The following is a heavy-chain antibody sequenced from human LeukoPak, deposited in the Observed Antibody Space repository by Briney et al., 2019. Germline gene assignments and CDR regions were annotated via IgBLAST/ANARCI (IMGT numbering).Heavy chain of an antibody. J-gene: IGHJ3*02. V-gene: IGHV3-30*19. CDR1: GFTFSTYG. Sequence: GTSLRLSCAASGFTFSTYGMHWVRQAPGKGLEWVAVISYDGSNKYCADSVKGRFTISRDNSKNTLFLQMNSLRAEDTAVYYCARGRRVPAVMSIDAFDIWGQGTMVTVSS. CDR2: ISYDGSNK. CDR3: ARGRRVPAVMSIDAFDI. D-gene: IGHD2-2*01.